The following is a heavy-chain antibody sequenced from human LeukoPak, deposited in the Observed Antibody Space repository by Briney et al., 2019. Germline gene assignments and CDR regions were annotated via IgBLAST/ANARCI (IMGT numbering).Heavy chain of an antibody. Sequence: GGSLRLSCAASGFTVSNNYMTWVRQAPGKGLEWVSLISTGGSPYYTDSVKGRFTISRDNSKNTLFLQMNSLRAEDTAVYYCVRGFPGYSFDYWGQGTLVNVS. J-gene: IGHJ4*02. CDR3: VRGFPGYSFDY. V-gene: IGHV3-53*01. CDR2: ISTGGSP. CDR1: GFTVSNNY.